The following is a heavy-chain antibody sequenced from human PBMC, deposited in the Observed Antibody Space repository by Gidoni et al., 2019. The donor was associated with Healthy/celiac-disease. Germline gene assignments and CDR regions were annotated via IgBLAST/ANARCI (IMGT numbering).Heavy chain of an antibody. V-gene: IGHV4-34*01. CDR2: INHSGST. CDR3: ARGPKYYDILTGYYQYYYYYGMDV. Sequence: QVQLQQWGAGLLQPSETLSLTCAVYGGSFSGYYWSWIRQPPGKGLEWIGEINHSGSTNYNPSLKSRVTISVDTSKNQFSLKLSSVTAADTAVYYCARGPKYYDILTGYYQYYYYYGMDVWGQGTTVTVSS. J-gene: IGHJ6*02. D-gene: IGHD3-9*01. CDR1: GGSFSGYY.